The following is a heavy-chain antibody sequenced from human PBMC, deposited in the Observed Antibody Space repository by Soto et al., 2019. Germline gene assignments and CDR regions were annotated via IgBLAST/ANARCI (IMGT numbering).Heavy chain of an antibody. CDR1: GDSVSSGDNY. J-gene: IGHJ4*02. V-gene: IGHV4-61*08. Sequence: SETLSLTCTVSGDSVSSGDNYWTWIRQPPGKGPEWIANVYYSSIINYNPSLKSRVTISVDTSKNQFSLKLSSVTAADTAVYYCARYRREAVAGYTLDNWGQGILVTSPQ. D-gene: IGHD6-13*01. CDR3: ARYRREAVAGYTLDN. CDR2: VYYSSII.